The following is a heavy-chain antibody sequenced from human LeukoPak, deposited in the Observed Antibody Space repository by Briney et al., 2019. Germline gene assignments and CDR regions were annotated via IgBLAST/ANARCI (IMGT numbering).Heavy chain of an antibody. CDR3: AKGPDCSSTSCYGNWFDP. D-gene: IGHD2-2*01. V-gene: IGHV3-23*01. J-gene: IGHJ5*02. Sequence: GGSLRLSCAASGFTFSRYAMSWVRQAPGKGLEWVSAISGSGGSTYYADSVKGRFTISRDNSKNTLYLQMNSLRAEDTAVYYCAKGPDCSSTSCYGNWFDPWGQGTLVTVSS. CDR2: ISGSGGST. CDR1: GFTFSRYA.